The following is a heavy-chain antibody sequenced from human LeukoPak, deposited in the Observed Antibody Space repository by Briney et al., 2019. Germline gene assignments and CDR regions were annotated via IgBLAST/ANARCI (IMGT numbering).Heavy chain of an antibody. CDR3: TTEGRRDYMDV. V-gene: IGHV3-15*01. J-gene: IGHJ6*03. CDR1: GFTFSNAW. Sequence: GGSLRLSCAASGFTFSNAWMSWVRQAPGKGLEWVGRIKSKTDGGTTDYAAPMKGRFTISRDDSKNTLYLQMNSLRTEDTAVYYCTTEGRRDYMDVWGKGTTVTVSS. CDR2: IKSKTDGGTT.